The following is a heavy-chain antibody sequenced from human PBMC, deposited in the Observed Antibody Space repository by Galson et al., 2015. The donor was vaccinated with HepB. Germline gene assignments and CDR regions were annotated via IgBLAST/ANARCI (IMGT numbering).Heavy chain of an antibody. CDR1: GFTFDDYA. CDR2: ISWNSGSI. V-gene: IGHV3-9*01. D-gene: IGHD2-21*02. CDR3: VGGGRNVLSTGGGDPFDP. Sequence: SLRLSCAASGFTFDDYAMHWVQQAPGKGLEWVSGISWNSGSIGYADSVKGRFTISRDNAKNSLYLQMNSLRAEDTALYYCVGGGRNVLSTGGGDPFDPWGQGTLVTVSS. J-gene: IGHJ5*02.